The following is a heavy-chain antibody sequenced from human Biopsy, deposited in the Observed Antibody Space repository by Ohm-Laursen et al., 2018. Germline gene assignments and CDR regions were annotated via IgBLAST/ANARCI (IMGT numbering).Heavy chain of an antibody. Sequence: ASVKVSCKTSGYTFTSHDINWVRQATGQGLEWMGWMSPNTGNTVYAQRFQDRVTMTSDTSTGTAYMELTSLTSADTAVYFCARWETTLGRSLDSWGRGTLVAVSS. D-gene: IGHD1-26*01. J-gene: IGHJ4*02. CDR3: ARWETTLGRSLDS. V-gene: IGHV1-8*01. CDR1: GYTFTSHD. CDR2: MSPNTGNT.